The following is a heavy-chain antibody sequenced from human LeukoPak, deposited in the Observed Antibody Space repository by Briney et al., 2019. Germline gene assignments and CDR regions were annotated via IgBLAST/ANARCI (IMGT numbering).Heavy chain of an antibody. J-gene: IGHJ6*03. CDR3: ARGGYGGNSGYYYMDV. CDR2: ITTSSSYI. V-gene: IGHV3-21*01. CDR1: GFTFSNAW. D-gene: IGHD4-23*01. Sequence: PGGSLGLSCAASGFTFSNAWMSWVRQAPGQGLEWVSSITTSSSYIYYADSVKGRFTMSRDNAKNSLYLQMSSLRDEDTAVYYCARGGYGGNSGYYYMDVWGKGTTVTVSS.